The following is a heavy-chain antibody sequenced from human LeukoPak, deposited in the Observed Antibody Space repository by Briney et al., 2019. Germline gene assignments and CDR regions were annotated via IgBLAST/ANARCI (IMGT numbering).Heavy chain of an antibody. Sequence: SVKVSCKASGGTFRSYAISWVRQAPGQGLEWVGGIIPIFGTANYAQKFQGRVTITADESTSTAYMELSSLRSEDTAVYYCASIIAVAGNYYYYGMDVWGQGTTVTVSS. CDR1: GGTFRSYA. CDR3: ASIIAVAGNYYYYGMDV. CDR2: IIPIFGTA. V-gene: IGHV1-69*13. J-gene: IGHJ6*02. D-gene: IGHD6-19*01.